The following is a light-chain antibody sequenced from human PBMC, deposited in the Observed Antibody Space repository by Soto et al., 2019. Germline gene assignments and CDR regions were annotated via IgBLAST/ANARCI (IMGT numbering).Light chain of an antibody. CDR3: CTDAGSYKV. Sequence: ALTQPRSVSGSPGQSVTISCTGTSSDVGAYDYVSWYQQHPGKAPKLLIYHVSKRPSGVPDRFSGSKSGNTASLTISGLHAEDEADYYCCTDAGSYKVFGIGTKVTVL. V-gene: IGLV2-11*01. J-gene: IGLJ1*01. CDR1: SSDVGAYDY. CDR2: HVS.